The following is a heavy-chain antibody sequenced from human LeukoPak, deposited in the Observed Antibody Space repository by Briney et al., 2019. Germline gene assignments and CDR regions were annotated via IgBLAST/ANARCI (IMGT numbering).Heavy chain of an antibody. Sequence: PGGSLRLSCAASGFTFSSYAMSWVRQAPGKGLEWVSAISGSGGSTYYADSVKGRFTISRDNSKNTLYLQMNSLRAEDTAVYYCAKMDGRKECYYGSGSYGAFDIWGQGTMVTVSS. CDR1: GFTFSSYA. CDR3: AKMDGRKECYYGSGSYGAFDI. J-gene: IGHJ3*02. CDR2: ISGSGGST. V-gene: IGHV3-23*01. D-gene: IGHD3-10*01.